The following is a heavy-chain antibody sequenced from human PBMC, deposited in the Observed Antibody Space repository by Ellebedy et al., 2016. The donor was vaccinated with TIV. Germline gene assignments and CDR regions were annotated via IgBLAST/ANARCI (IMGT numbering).Heavy chain of an antibody. CDR3: ARPMTTVTPRGYFDS. CDR1: GYTFTSYD. J-gene: IGHJ4*02. CDR2: MNPNSGNT. Sequence: AASVKVSCKASGYTFTSYDINWVRQAPGPGLEWMGWMNPNSGNTGYAQKFQGRATMTRNTSINTAYMELSSLRSEDTAVYYCARPMTTVTPRGYFDSWGQGTLVTVSS. D-gene: IGHD4-17*01. V-gene: IGHV1-8*01.